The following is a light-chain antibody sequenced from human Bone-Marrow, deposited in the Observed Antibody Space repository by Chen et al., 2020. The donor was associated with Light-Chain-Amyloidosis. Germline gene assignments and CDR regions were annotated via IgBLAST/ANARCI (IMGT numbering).Light chain of an antibody. CDR2: GSS. CDR3: QQYGTSPLT. J-gene: IGKJ4*01. V-gene: IGKV3-20*01. CDR1: QTISSNY. Sequence: EILLTQSPGTLSLSPGEGANLSCRGSQTISSNYLTWYQQKFGQAPRLLIYGSSSRATGIPDRFTGSGSGTDFTLTINRLEPEDFAMYYCQQYGTSPLTFGGGTKVEIK.